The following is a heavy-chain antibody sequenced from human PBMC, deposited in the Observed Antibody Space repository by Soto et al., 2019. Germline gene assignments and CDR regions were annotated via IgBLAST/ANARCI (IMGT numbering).Heavy chain of an antibody. CDR1: GFTFSKAW. J-gene: IGHJ4*01. CDR2: IMSKTDGGTT. CDR3: TTDSGMSPYSLDY. Sequence: PGGSLRLSCAPSGFTFSKAWVGWVRQAPGKGLEWVGRIMSKTDGGTTDYAAPVKGRFTISRDDSKSTLYLQMNSLKTEDTAFYYCTTDSGMSPYSLDYWGQGTLVTVYS. V-gene: IGHV3-15*01. D-gene: IGHD1-26*01.